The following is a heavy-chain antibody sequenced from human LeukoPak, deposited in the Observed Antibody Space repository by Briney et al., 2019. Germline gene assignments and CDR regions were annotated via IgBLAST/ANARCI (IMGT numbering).Heavy chain of an antibody. Sequence: PGASLRLSCAASGFTFSSYAMSWVRQAPGKGLEWVSYISSSGSTIYYADSVKGRFTISRDNAKNSLYLQMNSLRAEDTAVYYCASHRYYDILTGYYKGPNQFDYWGQGTLVTVSS. J-gene: IGHJ4*02. CDR3: ASHRYYDILTGYYKGPNQFDY. V-gene: IGHV3-48*03. D-gene: IGHD3-9*01. CDR1: GFTFSSYA. CDR2: ISSSGSTI.